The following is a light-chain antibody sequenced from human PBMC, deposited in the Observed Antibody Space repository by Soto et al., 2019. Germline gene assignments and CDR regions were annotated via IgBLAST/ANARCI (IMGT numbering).Light chain of an antibody. CDR3: QQYDSYPWT. CDR1: QSISTW. Sequence: DIQMTQSPSTLSASVGDRVTITCRASQSISTWLAWYQQKPGKAPKLLIYKASSLESGVPSGFSGSGSGTEFTLTISSLQPDDFAPYYCQQYDSYPWTFGQGTKVEIK. CDR2: KAS. V-gene: IGKV1-5*03. J-gene: IGKJ1*01.